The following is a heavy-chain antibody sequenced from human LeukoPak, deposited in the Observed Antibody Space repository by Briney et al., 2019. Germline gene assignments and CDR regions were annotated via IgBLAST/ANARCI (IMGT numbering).Heavy chain of an antibody. CDR2: ISSSSSYI. Sequence: GGSLRLSCAASGFTFSSYSMNWVRQAPGKGLEWVSSISSSSSYIYYADSVKGRFTISRDNAKNSLYLQMNSLRAEDTAVYYCARDRTMVRGVIPVYWGQGTLVTVSS. J-gene: IGHJ4*02. V-gene: IGHV3-21*01. CDR3: ARDRTMVRGVIPVY. D-gene: IGHD3-10*01. CDR1: GFTFSSYS.